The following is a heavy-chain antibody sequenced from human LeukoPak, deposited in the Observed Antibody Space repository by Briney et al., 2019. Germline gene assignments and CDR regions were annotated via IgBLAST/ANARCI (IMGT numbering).Heavy chain of an antibody. CDR3: ARGRYTSILWNWFDP. CDR2: MNPNSGNT. CDR1: GYTFTSYD. J-gene: IGHJ5*02. D-gene: IGHD2-21*01. V-gene: IGHV1-8*01. Sequence: ASVTVSCKASGYTFTSYDINWVRQAAGQGLEWMGWMNPNSGNTSYAQKFQGRVTMTRNTSISTAYMELSSLRSEDTALYYCARGRYTSILWNWFDPWGQGTLVTVSS.